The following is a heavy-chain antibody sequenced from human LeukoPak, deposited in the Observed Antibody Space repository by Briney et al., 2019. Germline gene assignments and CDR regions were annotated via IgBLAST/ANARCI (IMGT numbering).Heavy chain of an antibody. V-gene: IGHV3-15*01. D-gene: IGHD3/OR15-3a*01. CDR3: TAWTDLYEY. Sequence: KTGGSLRLSCAASGFTFSTYGMTWVRQAPGKGLEWVGRIRSKTDGGTTDNAAPVKGRFIISRDDSRDTLYLQMNSLRIEDTAVYYCTAWTDLYEYWGQGTLVTVSS. CDR2: IRSKTDGGTT. CDR1: GFTFSTYG. J-gene: IGHJ4*02.